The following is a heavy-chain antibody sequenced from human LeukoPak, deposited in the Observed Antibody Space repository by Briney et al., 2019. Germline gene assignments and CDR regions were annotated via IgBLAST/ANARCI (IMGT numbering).Heavy chain of an antibody. D-gene: IGHD3-22*01. CDR3: AKRGVVIRVILVGFHKEAYYFDS. CDR1: GITLSNYG. Sequence: GGSLRHSCAVSGITLSNYGMSWVRQAPGKGLEWVAGISDSGGRTNYADSVKGRFTISRDNPKNTLYLQMNSLRAEDTAVYFCAKRGVVIRVILVGFHKEAYYFDSWGQGALVTVSS. CDR2: ISDSGGRT. V-gene: IGHV3-23*01. J-gene: IGHJ4*02.